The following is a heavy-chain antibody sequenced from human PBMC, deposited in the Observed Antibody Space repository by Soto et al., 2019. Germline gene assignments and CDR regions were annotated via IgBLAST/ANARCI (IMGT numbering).Heavy chain of an antibody. CDR3: VREISVAGGHFDY. CDR1: GFTFSSYG. D-gene: IGHD6-19*01. CDR2: ISSSSSTI. Sequence: PGRSLRLSCTGSGFTFSSYGMNWVRQAPGKGLEWVSSISSSSSTIYYADSVRGRFTISRDNAKNSLYLQMNSLRDEDTAVYYCVREISVAGGHFDYWGQG. J-gene: IGHJ4*02. V-gene: IGHV3-48*02.